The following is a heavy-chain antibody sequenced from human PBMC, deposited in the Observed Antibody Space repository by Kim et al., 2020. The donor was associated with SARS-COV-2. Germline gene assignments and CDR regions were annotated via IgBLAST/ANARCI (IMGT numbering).Heavy chain of an antibody. V-gene: IGHV3-33*01. CDR3: ARSRDTAMVTPYYFDY. CDR2: IWYDGSNK. J-gene: IGHJ4*02. CDR1: GFTFSSYG. Sequence: GGSLRLSCAASGFTFSSYGMHWVRQAPGKGLEWVAVIWYDGSNKYYADSVKGRFTISRDNSKNTLYLQMNSLRAEDTAVYYCARSRDTAMVTPYYFDYWGQRTLVTVSS. D-gene: IGHD5-18*01.